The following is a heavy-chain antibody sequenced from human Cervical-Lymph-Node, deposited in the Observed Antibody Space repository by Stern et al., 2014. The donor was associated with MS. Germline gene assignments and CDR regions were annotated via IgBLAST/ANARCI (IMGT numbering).Heavy chain of an antibody. CDR2: IYWDDQK. V-gene: IGHV2-5*02. Sequence: QVNLRESGPALVKPTQTLTLTCTFSGFSLSTSGLGVGWIRQPPGEALEWLAYIYWDDQKRYSPSLKRRLTITKDTSKNQVVLTLTNVDPVDTATYYCAHRTAGPFDYWGQGTLVTVSS. J-gene: IGHJ4*02. CDR3: AHRTAGPFDY. CDR1: GFSLSTSGLG.